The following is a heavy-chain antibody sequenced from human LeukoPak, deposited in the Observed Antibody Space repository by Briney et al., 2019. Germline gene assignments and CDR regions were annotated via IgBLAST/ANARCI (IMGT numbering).Heavy chain of an antibody. CDR1: GGTFSSYA. CDR3: ARGLSSVTTDYYYYGMDV. Sequence: GASVKVSCKASGGTFSSYAISWVRQAPGQGLEWMEGIIPIFGTANYAQKFQGRVTITADESTSTAYMELSSLRSEDTAVYYCARGLSSVTTDYYYYGMDVWGQGTTVTVSS. V-gene: IGHV1-69*13. CDR2: IIPIFGTA. D-gene: IGHD4-17*01. J-gene: IGHJ6*02.